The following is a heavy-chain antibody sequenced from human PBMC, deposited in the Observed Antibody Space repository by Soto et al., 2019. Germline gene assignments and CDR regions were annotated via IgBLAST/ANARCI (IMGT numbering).Heavy chain of an antibody. Sequence: GASVKVSCKASGYTFSNYDINWVRQAPGQGLEWMGWMNPDSGNTGYAQKFQGRVTMTRNASISTAYMELSSLTSEDTAEYYCARMHYYGSRNPKWFDPWGQGTLVTVSS. CDR3: ARMHYYGSRNPKWFDP. CDR1: GYTFSNYD. V-gene: IGHV1-8*01. D-gene: IGHD3-10*01. CDR2: MNPDSGNT. J-gene: IGHJ5*02.